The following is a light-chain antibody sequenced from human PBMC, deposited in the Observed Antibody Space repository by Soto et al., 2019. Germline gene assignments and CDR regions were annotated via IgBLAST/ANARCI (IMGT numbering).Light chain of an antibody. V-gene: IGLV2-14*01. CDR1: SSDVGGYNY. Sequence: QSAVTQPASVPGSPGQSTTISFPGTSSDVGGYNYVSWYQQHTGKAPNLMIYEVSNRPSGVSNRFSGSKSGNTASLPISGLQAEDEAYYYCSSYTSSSTLGVFGTGTKFTVL. CDR3: SSYTSSSTLGV. J-gene: IGLJ1*01. CDR2: EVS.